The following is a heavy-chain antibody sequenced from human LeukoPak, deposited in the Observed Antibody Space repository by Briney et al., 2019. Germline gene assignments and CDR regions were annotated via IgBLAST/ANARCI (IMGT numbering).Heavy chain of an antibody. CDR1: GGSFSGCY. V-gene: IGHV4-34*01. CDR2: INHSGST. J-gene: IGHJ5*02. CDR3: ARMGGYSGHATP. D-gene: IGHD5-12*01. Sequence: SETLSLTCAVYGGSFSGCYWSWIRQPPGKGLDGIGVINHSGSTNYNPSLKSRVTISVDTSKNKFSLKLSSVTAADTAVYYCARMGGYSGHATPWGQGTLVTVSS.